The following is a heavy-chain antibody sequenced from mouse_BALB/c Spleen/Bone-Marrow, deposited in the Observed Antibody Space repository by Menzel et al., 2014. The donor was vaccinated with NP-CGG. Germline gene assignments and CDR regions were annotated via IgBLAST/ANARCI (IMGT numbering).Heavy chain of an antibody. CDR2: IFPGDGDT. CDR1: GYAFSSSW. D-gene: IGHD2-3*01. V-gene: IGHV1-82*01. J-gene: IGHJ4*01. CDR3: ARSDGYRAMDY. Sequence: QVQLKDSGPELVKPGASVKISCKASGYAFSSSWMNWVKQRPGQGLGWIGRIFPGDGDTYYNGEFKGKGTLTADKSSSTAFMQLSSLTSVDSAVYFCARSDGYRAMDYWGQGTSVTVSS.